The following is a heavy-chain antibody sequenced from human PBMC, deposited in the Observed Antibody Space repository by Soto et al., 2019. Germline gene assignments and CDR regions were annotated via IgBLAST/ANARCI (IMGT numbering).Heavy chain of an antibody. CDR2: IFHGGNT. CDR3: ARGRWYDAFDV. D-gene: IGHD2-15*01. Sequence: PSETRSLTCAVSGFFISSGNYWGWIRKPPGKGLEWIGRIFHGGNTYYNPSLKSRVTISVDMSKNQFSLKLNSVTAADTAVYYCARGRWYDAFDVWGQGTVVTVSS. J-gene: IGHJ3*01. CDR1: GFFISSGNY. V-gene: IGHV4-38-2*01.